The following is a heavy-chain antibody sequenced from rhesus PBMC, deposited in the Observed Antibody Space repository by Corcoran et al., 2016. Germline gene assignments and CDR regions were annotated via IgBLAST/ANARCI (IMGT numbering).Heavy chain of an antibody. Sequence: QVQLQESGPGVVKPSETLSLTCAVSGGSISSGYDWSWIRQPPGKGLEWIGYIYGSSGSTNYNPSLKNRVTISKDASKNQFSLKLSSVTAADTAVYYCARDYYTGGAFDFWGQGLMVTVSS. V-gene: IGHV4-76*01. J-gene: IGHJ3*01. CDR2: IYGSSGST. D-gene: IGHD3-16*01. CDR3: ARDYYTGGAFDF. CDR1: GGSISSGYD.